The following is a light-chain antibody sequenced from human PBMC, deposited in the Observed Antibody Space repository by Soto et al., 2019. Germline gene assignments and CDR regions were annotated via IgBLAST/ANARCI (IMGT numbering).Light chain of an antibody. CDR3: QQRSNWPLIT. CDR1: QSVSSY. Sequence: EIVLTQSPATLSLSPGERATLSCRASQSVSSYLAWYRQKPGQAPRLLIYDASNRATGIPARFSGSGPGTDFTLTISSLEPEDFAVYYCQQRSNWPLITFGQGTRLEIK. V-gene: IGKV3-11*01. J-gene: IGKJ5*01. CDR2: DAS.